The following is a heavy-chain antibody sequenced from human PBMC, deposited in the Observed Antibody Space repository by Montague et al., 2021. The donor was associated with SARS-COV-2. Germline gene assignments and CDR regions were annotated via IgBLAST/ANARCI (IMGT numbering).Heavy chain of an antibody. V-gene: IGHV3-7*01. CDR1: GFPFRNHW. Sequence: SLRLSCAASGFPFRNHWMSWVRQAPGKGLEWVANINQDTNGKNYVDSVKGRFTISRDNAENSLYLQMNSPRAEDTAIYYCARTGYGYHGMDVWGQGTTVTVS. D-gene: IGHD5-18*01. J-gene: IGHJ6*02. CDR2: INQDTNGK. CDR3: ARTGYGYHGMDV.